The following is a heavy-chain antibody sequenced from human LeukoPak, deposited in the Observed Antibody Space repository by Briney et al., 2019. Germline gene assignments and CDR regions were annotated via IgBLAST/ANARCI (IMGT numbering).Heavy chain of an antibody. Sequence: GGSLRLSCAASGFIFSTYAMHWVRQAPGKGVEYVSTISSNGGPTYYANSVKGRFTISRDNSKNTLYLQMGSLRTENMALYYCAGAKAGHYGPPGDFWGQGTLVTVSS. D-gene: IGHD3-10*01. CDR1: GFIFSTYA. J-gene: IGHJ4*02. V-gene: IGHV3-64*01. CDR2: ISSNGGPT. CDR3: AGAKAGHYGPPGDF.